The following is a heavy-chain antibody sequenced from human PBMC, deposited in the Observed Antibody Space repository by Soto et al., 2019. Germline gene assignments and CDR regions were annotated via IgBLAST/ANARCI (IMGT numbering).Heavy chain of an antibody. CDR2: IWYDGSNK. Sequence: GGSLRLSCAASGFTFSSYGMHWVRQAPGKGLEWVAVIWYDGSNKYYADSVKGRFTISRDNSKNTLYLQMNSLRAEDTAVYYCAREEWELPDAFDIWGQGTMVTVSS. D-gene: IGHD1-26*01. CDR3: AREEWELPDAFDI. V-gene: IGHV3-33*01. J-gene: IGHJ3*02. CDR1: GFTFSSYG.